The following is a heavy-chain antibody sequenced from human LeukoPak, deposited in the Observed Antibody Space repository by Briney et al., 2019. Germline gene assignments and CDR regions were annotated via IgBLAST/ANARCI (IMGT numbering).Heavy chain of an antibody. D-gene: IGHD6-13*01. CDR3: ARDFGPPAGTPDY. J-gene: IGHJ4*02. CDR2: ISYDGSNK. CDR1: GFTFSSYG. Sequence: GGSLRLSCAASGFTFSSYGMHWVRQAPGKGLEWVAVISYDGSNKYYADSVKGRFTISRDNSKNTLYLQMNSLRAEDTAVYYCARDFGPPAGTPDYWGQGTLVTVSS. V-gene: IGHV3-30*03.